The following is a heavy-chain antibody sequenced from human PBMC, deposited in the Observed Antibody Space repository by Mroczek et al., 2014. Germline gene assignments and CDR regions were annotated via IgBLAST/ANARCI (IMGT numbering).Heavy chain of an antibody. D-gene: IGHD3-22*01. J-gene: IGHJ4*02. Sequence: VQLQQSGGGLVQPGRSLRLSCAASGFTFDDYAMHWVRQAPGKGLEWVSGISWNSGSIGYADSVKGRFTISRDNAKNSLYLQMNSLRAEDTALYYCAKDFAGDSSGLLDYWGQGTLVTVSS. V-gene: IGHV3-9*01. CDR3: AKDFAGDSSGLLDY. CDR1: GFTFDDYA. CDR2: ISWNSGSI.